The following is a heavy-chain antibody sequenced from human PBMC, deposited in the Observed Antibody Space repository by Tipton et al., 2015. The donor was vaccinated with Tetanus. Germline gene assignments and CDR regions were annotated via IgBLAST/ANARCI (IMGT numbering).Heavy chain of an antibody. CDR1: GGSVSSGSYY. CDR3: ARIYDYWSGYFDF. D-gene: IGHD3-3*01. Sequence: TLSLTCTVSGGSVSSGSYYWSWVRQPPGKGLEYIGYILYGKSTYYNPSLKSRVSMSADPAKNQFSLRLTSVTAADTAVYFCARIYDYWSGYFDFWGQGALVTVSP. CDR2: ILYGKST. J-gene: IGHJ4*02. V-gene: IGHV4-61*01.